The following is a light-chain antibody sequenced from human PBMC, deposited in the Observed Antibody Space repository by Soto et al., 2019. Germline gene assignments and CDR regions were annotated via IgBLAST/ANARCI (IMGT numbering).Light chain of an antibody. J-gene: IGLJ2*01. V-gene: IGLV2-14*01. CDR1: SSDVGGHNY. CDR2: DVS. Sequence: QSALTQPASVSGSPGQSITISCTGTSSDVGGHNYVSWYQQHPDKAPKVMIYDVSNRPSGVSNRFSGSTSGNTASLTISGLQAEDEADYYCSSYTSSSTVVFGGGTKLTVL. CDR3: SSYTSSSTVV.